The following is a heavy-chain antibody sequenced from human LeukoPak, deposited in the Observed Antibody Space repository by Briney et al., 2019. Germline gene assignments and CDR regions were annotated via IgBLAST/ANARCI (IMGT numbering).Heavy chain of an antibody. CDR2: ISSSSSYI. CDR3: ARDLSSSGTYYFDY. J-gene: IGHJ4*02. V-gene: IGHV3-21*01. CDR1: GFTFSSYS. Sequence: VGSLRLSCAASGFTFSSYSMNWVRQAPGKGLEWVSSISSSSSYIYHADSVKGRFTISRDNAKNSLYLQMNSLRAEDTAVYYCARDLSSSGTYYFDYWGQGTLVTVSS. D-gene: IGHD6-13*01.